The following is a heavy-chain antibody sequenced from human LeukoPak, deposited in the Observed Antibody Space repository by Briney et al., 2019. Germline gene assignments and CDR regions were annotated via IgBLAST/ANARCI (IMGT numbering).Heavy chain of an antibody. Sequence: PGRSLRLSCAASGFTFSSYGMHWVRQAPGKGLEWVAVISYDGSNKYYADSVKGRFTISRDNSKNTLYLQMNSLRAEDTAVYYCAKDPREEGYFDWLDYYYGMDVWGQGTTVTVSS. CDR2: ISYDGSNK. V-gene: IGHV3-30*18. CDR1: GFTFSSYG. J-gene: IGHJ6*02. D-gene: IGHD3-9*01. CDR3: AKDPREEGYFDWLDYYYGMDV.